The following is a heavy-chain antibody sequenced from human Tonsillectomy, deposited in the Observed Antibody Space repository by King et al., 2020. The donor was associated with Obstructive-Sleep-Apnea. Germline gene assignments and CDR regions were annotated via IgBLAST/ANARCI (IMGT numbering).Heavy chain of an antibody. V-gene: IGHV3-23*04. CDR2: ISGSGGST. J-gene: IGHJ4*02. CDR3: AKKRRDGYTVGGYFDY. CDR1: GFTFSSYA. D-gene: IGHD5-24*01. Sequence: DVQLVESGGGLVQPGGSLRLSCAASGFTFSSYAMSWVRQAPGKGLEWVSAISGSGGSTYYADSVKGRFTISRDNSKNTLYLQMNSLRAEDTAVYYCAKKRRDGYTVGGYFDYWGQGTLVTVSS.